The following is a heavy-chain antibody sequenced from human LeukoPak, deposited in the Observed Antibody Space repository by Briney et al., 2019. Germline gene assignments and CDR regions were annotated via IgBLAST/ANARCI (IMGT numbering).Heavy chain of an antibody. Sequence: GGSLRLSCAASGFTFSSYAMSWVRQAPGKGLEWVSAISGSGGSTYHADSVKGRFTISRDNSKNTLYLQMNSLRAEDTAVYYCAKDAGAIWYQLNDYWGQGTLVTVSS. CDR3: AKDAGAIWYQLNDY. J-gene: IGHJ4*02. V-gene: IGHV3-23*01. CDR2: ISGSGGST. D-gene: IGHD2-2*01. CDR1: GFTFSSYA.